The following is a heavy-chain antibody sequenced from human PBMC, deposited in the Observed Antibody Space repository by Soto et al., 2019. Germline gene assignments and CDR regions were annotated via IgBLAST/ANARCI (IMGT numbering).Heavy chain of an antibody. V-gene: IGHV3-21*01. CDR3: ARDRGDSYGQFDY. D-gene: IGHD5-18*01. CDR1: GFTFSNYS. Sequence: GGSLRLSCAASGFTFSNYSMNWVRQAPEKGLEWVSSVSGSGRYIYYADSVKGRFTISRDNARNSLYLQINSLRVEDTAVYYCARDRGDSYGQFDYWGQGTLVTVSS. CDR2: VSGSGRYI. J-gene: IGHJ4*02.